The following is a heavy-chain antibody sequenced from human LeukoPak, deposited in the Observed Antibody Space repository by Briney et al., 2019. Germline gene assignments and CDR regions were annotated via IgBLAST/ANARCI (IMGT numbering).Heavy chain of an antibody. J-gene: IGHJ6*03. CDR3: ARMSYDSSGLGYYYYYYMDV. V-gene: IGHV4-38-2*01. Sequence: PSETLSLSCAVSGYSINSGYCWGWIRQPPGKGLEWIGGIDHSGNTHCNPSLISRVTMSVDTSKNQFSLKLSSVTAADTAVYYCARMSYDSSGLGYYYYYYMDVWGKGTTVTISS. D-gene: IGHD3-22*01. CDR1: GYSINSGYC. CDR2: IDHSGNT.